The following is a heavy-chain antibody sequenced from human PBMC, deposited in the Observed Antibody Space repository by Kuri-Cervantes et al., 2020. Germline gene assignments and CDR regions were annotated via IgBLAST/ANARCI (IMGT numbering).Heavy chain of an antibody. Sequence: LRLSCAVSGGSISSGGYSWSGIRQPPGKGLEWIGYIYHSGSTYYNPSLKSRVTISVDRSKNQFSLKLSSVTAADTAVYYCAREGEGYCSGGSCYSGNWFDPWGQGTLVTVSS. J-gene: IGHJ5*02. V-gene: IGHV4-30-2*01. D-gene: IGHD2-15*01. CDR3: AREGEGYCSGGSCYSGNWFDP. CDR2: IYHSGST. CDR1: GGSISSGGYS.